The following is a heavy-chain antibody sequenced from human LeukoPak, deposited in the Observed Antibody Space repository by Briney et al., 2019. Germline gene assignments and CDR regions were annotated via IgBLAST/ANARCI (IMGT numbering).Heavy chain of an antibody. V-gene: IGHV1-69*01. CDR3: ARDVVVTNFDY. CDR2: IIPIFGTA. CDR1: GGTFSSYA. D-gene: IGHD2-15*01. J-gene: IGHJ4*02. Sequence: SVKVSCKASGGTFSSYAISWVRQAPGQGLEWMGGIIPIFGTANYAQKFQGRVTITADESTSTAYMELSRLRSDDTAVYYCARDVVVTNFDYWGQGTLVTVPS.